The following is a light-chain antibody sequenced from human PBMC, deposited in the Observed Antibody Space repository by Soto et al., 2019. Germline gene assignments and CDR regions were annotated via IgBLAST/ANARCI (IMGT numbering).Light chain of an antibody. CDR3: AAWDDSLRGGV. V-gene: IGLV1-47*01. CDR1: SSNIGSNY. CDR2: RNN. J-gene: IGLJ3*02. Sequence: QSVLTQPPSASGTPGQRVTISCSGSSSNIGSNYVYWYQQLPGTAPKLLIYRNNQRPSGVPDRFSGSKSGTSASLAISGLRSEDAADYYCAAWDDSLRGGVFGGGTQLTVL.